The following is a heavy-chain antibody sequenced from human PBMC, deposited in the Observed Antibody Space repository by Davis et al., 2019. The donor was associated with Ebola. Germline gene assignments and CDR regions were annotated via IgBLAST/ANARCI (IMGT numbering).Heavy chain of an antibody. CDR1: GFTFSTSG. CDR3: ARDLRRQSEGIDY. CDR2: ISYDGSND. Sequence: PGGSLRLSCAASGFTFSTSGMHWVRQAPGKGLEWVAVISYDGSNDYYAYSVKGRFTISRENFKNTLYLQMNSLRAEDKAFYYCARDLRRQSEGIDYWGQGTLVTVSS. J-gene: IGHJ4*02. V-gene: IGHV3-30*03. D-gene: IGHD3-10*01.